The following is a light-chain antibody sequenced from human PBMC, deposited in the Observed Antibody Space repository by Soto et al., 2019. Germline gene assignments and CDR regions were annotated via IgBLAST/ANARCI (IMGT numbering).Light chain of an antibody. Sequence: QYPAAVSVSTGGRATLSCRASQSISGTLAWYQHKPGQAPRLLIHGASTRATGVPARFSGSGSGTEFTLTMTCLQSVGFAIYYFLRYHGWPWTFGQGTK. J-gene: IGKJ1*01. CDR2: GAS. CDR1: QSISGT. CDR3: LRYHGWPWT. V-gene: IGKV3-15*01.